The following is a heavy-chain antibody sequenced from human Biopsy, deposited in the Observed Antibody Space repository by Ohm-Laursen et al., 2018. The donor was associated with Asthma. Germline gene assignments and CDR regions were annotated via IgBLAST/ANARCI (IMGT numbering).Heavy chain of an antibody. D-gene: IGHD3-22*01. CDR2: ISWNSGNI. Sequence: SLRLSCTASGFSFDDCAMHWVRQAPGKGLEWGSSISWNSGNIDYAVSVKGRFTISRDNAKNSLYLQMQSLRPEDTAFYYCAKSADYYDSTDYLDFWGRGTLVTVSS. CDR1: GFSFDDCA. J-gene: IGHJ4*01. CDR3: AKSADYYDSTDYLDF. V-gene: IGHV3-9*01.